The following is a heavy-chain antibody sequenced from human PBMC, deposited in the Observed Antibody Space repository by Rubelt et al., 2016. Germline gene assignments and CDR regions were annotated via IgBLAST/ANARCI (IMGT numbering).Heavy chain of an antibody. J-gene: IGHJ3*02. CDR2: IIHSGST. CDR3: ASIPKTSEGPDTFDI. V-gene: IGHV4-34*02. D-gene: IGHD4-11*01. Sequence: QVQLQQWGEGLLKPSETLSLTCAVYGGSFSGYYWSWVRQPPGKGLEWIGEIIHSGSTNYNPSLKSRVTISVDTSKNHVSLKLNSVTAADTAVYYCASIPKTSEGPDTFDIWGQGTMVTVSS. CDR1: GGSFSGYY.